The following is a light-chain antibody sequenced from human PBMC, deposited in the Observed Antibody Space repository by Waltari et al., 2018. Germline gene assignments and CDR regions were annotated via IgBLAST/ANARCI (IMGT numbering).Light chain of an antibody. J-gene: IGLJ1*01. CDR2: DVS. CDR3: SSYTSASTLV. V-gene: IGLV2-14*03. Sequence: QSALTQPASVSGSPGQSITISSIGTSNDVGGYNYVSWYQQHPGKPPKLMIYDVSNRPSGVSNRFSGSKSGNTASLTISGLQADDEADYYCSSYTSASTLVFGTGTKVTVL. CDR1: SNDVGGYNY.